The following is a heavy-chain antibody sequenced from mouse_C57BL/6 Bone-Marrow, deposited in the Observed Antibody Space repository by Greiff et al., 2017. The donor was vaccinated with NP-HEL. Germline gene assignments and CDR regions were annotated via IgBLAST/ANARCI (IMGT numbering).Heavy chain of an antibody. D-gene: IGHD4-1*01. CDR3: AGTGTEAY. CDR2: INPNNGGT. Sequence: VQLQQSGPELVKPGASVKISCKASGYTFTDYYMNWVKQSHGKSLEWIGDINPNNGGTSYNQKFKGKATLTVDKSSSTAYMELRSLTSEDSAVYYCAGTGTEAYWGQGTLVTVSA. CDR1: GYTFTDYY. V-gene: IGHV1-26*01. J-gene: IGHJ3*01.